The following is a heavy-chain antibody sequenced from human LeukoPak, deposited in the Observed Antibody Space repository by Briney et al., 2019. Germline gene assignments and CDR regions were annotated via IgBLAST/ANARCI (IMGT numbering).Heavy chain of an antibody. J-gene: IGHJ5*02. V-gene: IGHV4-59*01. CDR1: GGSISSYY. CDR3: ASRILYGSGSPS. CDR2: IYYSGST. Sequence: SGTLSLTCTVSGGSISSYYWSWIRQPPGKGLEWIGYIYYSGSTNYNPSLKSRVTISVDTSKNQFSLKLSSVTAADTAVYYCASRILYGSGSPSWGQGTLVTVSS. D-gene: IGHD3-10*01.